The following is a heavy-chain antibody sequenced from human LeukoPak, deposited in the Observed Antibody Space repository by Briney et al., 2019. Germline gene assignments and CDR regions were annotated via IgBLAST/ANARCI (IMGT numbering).Heavy chain of an antibody. CDR1: GESFSGYC. D-gene: IGHD2-2*03. Sequence: SETLSLTCAVYGESFSGYCWSWIRQPPGKGLEWIGEINHSGSTNYNPSLKSRVTISVDTSKNQFSLKLSSVTAEDTAVYYCARVGYSTDYWGQGTLVTVSS. J-gene: IGHJ4*02. CDR2: INHSGST. V-gene: IGHV4-34*01. CDR3: ARVGYSTDY.